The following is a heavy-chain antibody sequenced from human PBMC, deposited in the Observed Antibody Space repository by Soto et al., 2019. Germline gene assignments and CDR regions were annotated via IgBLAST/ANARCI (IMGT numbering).Heavy chain of an antibody. V-gene: IGHV1-18*01. CDR2: INTYNGMT. CDR1: GYTFINYH. Sequence: QVQLVQSGGEVKKPGASVTVSCKASGYTFINYHITWVRQAPGQGLEWMAWINTYNGMTDYAQRFQGRVTMTRDTSTSTAYMELRNLGSDETAVYFCAKSPLGEMATDWGQGTLVTVSS. D-gene: IGHD5-12*01. J-gene: IGHJ4*02. CDR3: AKSPLGEMATD.